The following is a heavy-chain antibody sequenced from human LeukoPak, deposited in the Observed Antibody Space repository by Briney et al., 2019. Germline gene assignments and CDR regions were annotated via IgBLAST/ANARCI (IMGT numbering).Heavy chain of an antibody. CDR2: IRYDGSNK. J-gene: IGHJ4*02. CDR1: GFSFSDYS. Sequence: PGGSLRLSCAASGFSFSDYSMNWVRQAPGKGLEWVAFIRYDGSNKYYADSVKGRFTISRDNSKNTLYLQMNSLRAEDTAVYYCAKDGGGGDCYFDYWGQGTLVTVSS. D-gene: IGHD2-21*02. CDR3: AKDGGGGDCYFDY. V-gene: IGHV3-30*02.